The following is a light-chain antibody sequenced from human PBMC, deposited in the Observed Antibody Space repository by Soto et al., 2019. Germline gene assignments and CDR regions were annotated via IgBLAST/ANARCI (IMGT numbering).Light chain of an antibody. Sequence: EIVLTHSPATLSLSPGEIATLSCRASQSVSSYLAWYQQKPGQAPRLLIYDASNRATGIPARFSGSGSGTDFTLTISSLEPEDFAVYYCQQRSNWPTFGPGTKVDIK. CDR3: QQRSNWPT. CDR1: QSVSSY. CDR2: DAS. J-gene: IGKJ3*01. V-gene: IGKV3-11*01.